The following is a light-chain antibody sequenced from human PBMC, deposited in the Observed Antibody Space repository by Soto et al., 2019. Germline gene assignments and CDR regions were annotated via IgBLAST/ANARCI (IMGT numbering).Light chain of an antibody. CDR3: QQFDASGT. V-gene: IGKV3-20*01. CDR1: HSVSRPY. Sequence: WSPGHGNKLSCRASHSVSRPYLAWYQQKPGQAPRLLIYGASDRATGTPDRFSGRGSGTDFTLTISRLAPENAAVYYWQQFDASGTFGQGTRLEIK. J-gene: IGKJ5*01. CDR2: GAS.